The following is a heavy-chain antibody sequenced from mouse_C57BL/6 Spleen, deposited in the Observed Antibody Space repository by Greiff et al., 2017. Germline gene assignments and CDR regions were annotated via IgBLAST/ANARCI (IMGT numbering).Heavy chain of an antibody. D-gene: IGHD4-1*01. CDR2: ISSGSGTI. J-gene: IGHJ2*01. V-gene: IGHV5-17*01. CDR3: ARQNWDDFDY. CDR1: GFTFSDYG. Sequence: EVKLVESGGGLVKPGGSLKLSCAASGFTFSDYGMHWVRQAPEKGLEWVAYISSGSGTIYYADTVKGRFTISRDNAKNTRFLQMTRLRSEDTAMYYCARQNWDDFDYWGQGTTLTVSS.